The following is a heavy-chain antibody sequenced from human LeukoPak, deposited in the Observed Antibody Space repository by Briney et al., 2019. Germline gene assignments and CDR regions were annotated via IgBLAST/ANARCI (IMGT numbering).Heavy chain of an antibody. CDR3: ARHAGADTSSWYYFEY. J-gene: IGHJ4*02. Sequence: PSQTLSLTCTVSGGSISSGSYYWSWIRQPAGKGLEWIGRIYTSGSTNYNPSLKSRVTISVDTSKNQFSLRLSSVTAADTAVYYCARHAGADTSSWYYFEYGGQGTLVTVSS. CDR1: GGSISSGSYY. D-gene: IGHD6-13*01. CDR2: IYTSGST. V-gene: IGHV4-61*02.